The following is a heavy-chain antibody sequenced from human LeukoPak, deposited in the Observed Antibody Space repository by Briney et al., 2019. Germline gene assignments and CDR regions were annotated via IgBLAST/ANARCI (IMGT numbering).Heavy chain of an antibody. Sequence: SVKVSCKASGGTFSSCAISWVRQAPGQGLEWMGGIIPIFGTANYAQKFQGRVTITADESTSTAYMELSSLRSEDTAVYYCAQASSSSWYDYYYYGMDVWGQGTTVTVSS. CDR1: GGTFSSCA. CDR2: IIPIFGTA. D-gene: IGHD6-13*01. CDR3: AQASSSSWYDYYYYGMDV. J-gene: IGHJ6*02. V-gene: IGHV1-69*13.